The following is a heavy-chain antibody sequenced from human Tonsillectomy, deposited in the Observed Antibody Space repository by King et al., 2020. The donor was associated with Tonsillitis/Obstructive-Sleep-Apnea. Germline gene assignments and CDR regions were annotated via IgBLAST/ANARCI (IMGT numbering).Heavy chain of an antibody. J-gene: IGHJ6*03. CDR3: ARGSPSGYDYIWGSLYYYYMDV. CDR1: GFTFSDHY. Sequence: VQLVESGGGLVQPGGSLRLSCAASGFTFSDHYMDWVRQAPGKGLEWVGRTRNKANSYTTEYAASVKGRFTISRDDSKNSLYLQMNSLKTEDTAVYYCARGSPSGYDYIWGSLYYYYMDVWGKGTTVTVSS. V-gene: IGHV3-72*01. D-gene: IGHD3-16*01. CDR2: TRNKANSYTT.